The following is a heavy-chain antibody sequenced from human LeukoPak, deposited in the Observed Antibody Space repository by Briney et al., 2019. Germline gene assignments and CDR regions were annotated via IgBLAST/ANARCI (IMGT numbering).Heavy chain of an antibody. J-gene: IGHJ4*02. V-gene: IGHV1-2*02. Sequence: GASVKVSCKASGYTFTGYYMHWVRQAPGQGLEWMGWINPNSGGTNYAQKFQGRVTMTRDTSISTAYMELSRLRSDDTAVYYCARGNGGAPPCEGYWGQGTLVTVSS. CDR3: ARGNGGAPPCEGY. CDR1: GYTFTGYY. CDR2: INPNSGGT. D-gene: IGHD4-23*01.